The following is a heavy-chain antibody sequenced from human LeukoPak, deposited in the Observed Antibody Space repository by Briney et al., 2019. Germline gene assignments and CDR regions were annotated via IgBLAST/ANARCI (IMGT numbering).Heavy chain of an antibody. CDR2: IYYSGST. CDR3: ATMVRGVLSPGYFDY. V-gene: IGHV4-59*11. Sequence: SETLSLTRTVSGGSISSHYWSWIRQPPGKGLEWIGYIYYSGSTNYNPSLKSRVTISVDTSKNQFSLKLSSVTAADTAVYYCATMVRGVLSPGYFDYWGQGTLVTVSS. D-gene: IGHD3-10*01. J-gene: IGHJ4*02. CDR1: GGSISSHY.